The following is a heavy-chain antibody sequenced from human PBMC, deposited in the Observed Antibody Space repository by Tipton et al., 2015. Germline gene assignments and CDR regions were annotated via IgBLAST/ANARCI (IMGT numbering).Heavy chain of an antibody. V-gene: IGHV1-46*01. CDR2: INPGGGDT. CDR1: GYTFTSYD. D-gene: IGHD1-1*01. Sequence: QLVQSGAEVKKPGASVKVSCKASGYTFTSYDINWVRQATGQGLEWMGIINPGGGDTIYSQNFQGRVTMTRDTSTSTVYMELRSLTSDDTAVYYCATGMEVTLDGFEIWGPGTLVIVSS. J-gene: IGHJ3*02. CDR3: ATGMEVTLDGFEI.